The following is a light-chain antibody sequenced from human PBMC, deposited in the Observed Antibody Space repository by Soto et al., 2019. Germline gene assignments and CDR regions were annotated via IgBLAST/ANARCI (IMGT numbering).Light chain of an antibody. CDR2: ETS. J-gene: IGKJ3*01. CDR3: QQSYSTPPFT. CDR1: QSVSSY. Sequence: DIQMTQSPSPLSASVGDRVDITCRTSQSVSSYLNWYQAKPGKAPKHLIYETSNLESGVPSRFSGSGSGTDFTLTISSLQPEDSATYYCQQSYSTPPFTFGPGTRVDI. V-gene: IGKV1-39*01.